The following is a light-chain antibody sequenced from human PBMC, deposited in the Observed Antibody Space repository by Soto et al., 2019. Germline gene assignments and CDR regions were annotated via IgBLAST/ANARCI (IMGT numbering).Light chain of an antibody. J-gene: IGKJ1*01. V-gene: IGKV1-27*01. CDR1: QGISNY. Sequence: DIQMTQSPSSLSASVGDRVTITCRASQGISNYLAWYQQKPGTVPKLLISAASTLQTGVPSRLSGGRSGTDFTLTISSLQPDDFATYYCQQYNSYSPFGQGTKVDIK. CDR3: QQYNSYSP. CDR2: AAS.